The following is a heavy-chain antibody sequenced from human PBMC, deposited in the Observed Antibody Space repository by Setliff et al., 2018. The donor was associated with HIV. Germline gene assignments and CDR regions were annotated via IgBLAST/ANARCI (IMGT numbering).Heavy chain of an antibody. V-gene: IGHV4-59*01. D-gene: IGHD3-22*01. Sequence: PSETLSLTCTVSGDPISTYYWSWIRQSPGKGLEWIGHVYYSGTTKYNPSLQSRVSMSVDTSKNQVSVRLQSLSAADTAVYYCARDVTFITHDALDLWGQGIMVTVSS. CDR3: ARDVTFITHDALDL. CDR1: GDPISTYY. CDR2: VYYSGTT. J-gene: IGHJ3*01.